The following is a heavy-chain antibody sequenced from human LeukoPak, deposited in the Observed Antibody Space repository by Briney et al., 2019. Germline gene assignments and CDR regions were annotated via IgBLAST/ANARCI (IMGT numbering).Heavy chain of an antibody. D-gene: IGHD2/OR15-2a*01. V-gene: IGHV3-53*01. Sequence: GGSLRLSCAASGFVVTANYLAWARQAPGKGLEWVSTISNGGDPFYGDSVKGRSTISRDESTNTFSLQLDSLRVEDMGVYYCALLSGGTFDYWGQGTQVTVAS. CDR2: ISNGGDP. CDR1: GFVVTANY. CDR3: ALLSGGTFDY. J-gene: IGHJ4*02.